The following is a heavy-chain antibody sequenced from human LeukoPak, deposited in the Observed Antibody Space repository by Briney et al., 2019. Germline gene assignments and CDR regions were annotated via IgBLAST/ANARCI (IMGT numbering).Heavy chain of an antibody. D-gene: IGHD1-14*01. J-gene: IGHJ2*01. Sequence: GRSLRLSCAASGFTFSGYGMHWVRQAPGKGLEWVAVIWYDGSTKYYAESVKGRFTISRDNSKKTLCLQMNSLRAEDTALYYCAKSESEVWPWYFDLWGRGTLVTVSS. V-gene: IGHV3-33*06. CDR2: IWYDGSTK. CDR1: GFTFSGYG. CDR3: AKSESEVWPWYFDL.